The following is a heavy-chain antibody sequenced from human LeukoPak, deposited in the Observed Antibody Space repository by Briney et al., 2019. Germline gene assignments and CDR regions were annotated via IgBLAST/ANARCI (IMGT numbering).Heavy chain of an antibody. V-gene: IGHV3-23*01. D-gene: IGHD3-16*01. CDR2: ISGSGGST. CDR3: AKMTWGSRRYYS. Sequence: MTLSCRAAGYSFVSCAMIGLRQAPVNGKEWVSAISGSGGSTYFAVSVKGRFTISRDNSNNTLYLQMNSLRAEDMVVYCCAKMTWGSRRYYS. J-gene: IGHJ5*01. CDR1: GYSFVSCA.